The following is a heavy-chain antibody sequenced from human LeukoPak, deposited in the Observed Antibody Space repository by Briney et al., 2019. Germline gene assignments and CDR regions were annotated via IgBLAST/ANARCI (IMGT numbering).Heavy chain of an antibody. J-gene: IGHJ4*02. CDR1: TFTFNTYG. CDR2: ISSDGRNE. V-gene: IGHV3-30*18. Sequence: GGSLRLTCVASTFTFNTYGMLRVRQAPGKGLEWVATISSDGRNEHYADSVLGRFTISRDNSKNTLYLRMDNLRAEDTAVYYCSKDGTPKFDYRGQGTLVTVSS. D-gene: IGHD1-26*01. CDR3: SKDGTPKFDY.